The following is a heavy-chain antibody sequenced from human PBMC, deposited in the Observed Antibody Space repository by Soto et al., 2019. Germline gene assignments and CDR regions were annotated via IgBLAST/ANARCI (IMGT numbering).Heavy chain of an antibody. V-gene: IGHV1-69*01. Sequence: QVQLVQSGAEVKRPGSSVKVSCKTSGATLSSYAINWVRQAPGQGLEWMGAVIPISGPTQHAQKFQGRVSISADESTSANYMALSSLTSEDPAVYYWATTDAPLGPLWGQGTVVTVSS. CDR1: GATLSSYA. J-gene: IGHJ4*02. CDR2: VIPISGPT. CDR3: ATTDAPLGPL.